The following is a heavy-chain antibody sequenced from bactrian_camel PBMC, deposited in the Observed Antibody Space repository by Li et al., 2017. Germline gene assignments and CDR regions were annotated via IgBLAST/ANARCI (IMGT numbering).Heavy chain of an antibody. D-gene: IGHD6*01. V-gene: IGHV3S53*01. CDR1: CAVANIYC. CDR2: IDRDGWP. J-gene: IGHJ4*01. Sequence: HVQLVESGGGSVQTGESLRLSCAVSCAVANIYCMGWFRQTPGKEREGVAAIDRDGWPSYADSVKGRFTISKVNAKNTLYLQMNSLKPEDTAMYYCAAVPRGFGTWGTDEDNNWGQGTQVTVS. CDR3: AAVPRGFGTWGTDEDNN.